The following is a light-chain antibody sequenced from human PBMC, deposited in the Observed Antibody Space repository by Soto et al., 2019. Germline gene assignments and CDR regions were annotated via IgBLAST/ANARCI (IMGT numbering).Light chain of an antibody. J-gene: IGKJ1*01. CDR1: QSISSW. Sequence: DIQMTQSPSTLSASVGDRVTITCRASQSISSWLAWYQQKSGKAPKVLIYDASSLESRVSSRFSGSGSGTEFTLTISSLQPDDFATYYCQQYNSYSWTFGQGTKVEIK. CDR2: DAS. CDR3: QQYNSYSWT. V-gene: IGKV1-5*01.